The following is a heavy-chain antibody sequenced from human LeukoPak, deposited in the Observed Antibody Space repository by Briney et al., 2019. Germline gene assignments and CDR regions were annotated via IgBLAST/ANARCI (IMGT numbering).Heavy chain of an antibody. D-gene: IGHD6-13*01. Sequence: PSETLSLTCTVPGGSISSSSYYWGWLRQPPGKGLEWIVSIYYSGSTYYNPSLKTRVTISVDTSKNQFHLKLSSVTAADTAVYYCARQGYGDSSSWFYFDYWGQGTLVTVSS. CDR1: GGSISSSSYY. V-gene: IGHV4-39*01. CDR2: IYYSGST. J-gene: IGHJ4*02. CDR3: ARQGYGDSSSWFYFDY.